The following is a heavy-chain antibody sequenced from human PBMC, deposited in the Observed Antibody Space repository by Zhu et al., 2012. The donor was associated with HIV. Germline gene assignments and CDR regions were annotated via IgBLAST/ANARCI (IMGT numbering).Heavy chain of an antibody. CDR2: IHHSGRT. D-gene: IGHD6-19*01. J-gene: IGHJ4*02. CDR1: GGSFSGHY. Sequence: QVQLQQWGAGLLKPSETLSLSCAVYGGSFSGHYWSWIRQPPGKGLEWIGEIHHSGRTNYNPSLKSRVTISVDTSKNQFSLKLSSVTAADTALYYCARIAVAESYFDYWGQGTPGHRLL. V-gene: IGHV4-34*01. CDR3: ARIAVAESYFDY.